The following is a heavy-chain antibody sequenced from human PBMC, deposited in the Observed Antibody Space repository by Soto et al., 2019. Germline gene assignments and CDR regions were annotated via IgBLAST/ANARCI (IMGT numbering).Heavy chain of an antibody. V-gene: IGHV3-21*01. CDR2: IRGFSPYT. D-gene: IGHD2-15*01. Sequence: AGGSLRLSCAASGFTFSSYSMNWVRQAPGKGLEWVSGIRGFSPYTFYAESVKGRFTISRDNAKNSLYLQMNSLGVEDTAVYYCARDRGYDAHDYYYNAMDVWGQGTTVTVSS. CDR1: GFTFSSYS. J-gene: IGHJ6*02. CDR3: ARDRGYDAHDYYYNAMDV.